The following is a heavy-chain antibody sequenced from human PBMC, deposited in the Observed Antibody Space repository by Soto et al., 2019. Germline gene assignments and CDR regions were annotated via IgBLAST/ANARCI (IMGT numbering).Heavy chain of an antibody. CDR1: GGSFSGYY. V-gene: IGHV4-34*01. D-gene: IGHD4-17*01. CDR2: INHSGST. J-gene: IGHJ4*02. Sequence: PSETLSLTCAVYGGSFSGYYWSWIRQPPGKGLEWIGEINHSGSTNYNPSLKSRVTISVDTSKNQFSLKLSSVTAADTAVYYCARCFGDYGDYVNDEYYFDYWGQGTLVTVSS. CDR3: ARCFGDYGDYVNDEYYFDY.